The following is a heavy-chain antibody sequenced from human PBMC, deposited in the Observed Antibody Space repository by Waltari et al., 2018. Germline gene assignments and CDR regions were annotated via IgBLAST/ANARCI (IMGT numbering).Heavy chain of an antibody. CDR3: ARGYGDVTFFDY. D-gene: IGHD4-17*01. Sequence: QVQLVESGGGVVQPGRSLRLSCAASGFTFSSYGMHWVRQAPGKGLEWVAVIGYDGSNKYYADAVKVRFTISRDNSKNTLYLQMNSLRAEDTAVYYCARGYGDVTFFDYWGQGTLVTVSS. CDR2: IGYDGSNK. CDR1: GFTFSSYG. V-gene: IGHV3-33*01. J-gene: IGHJ4*02.